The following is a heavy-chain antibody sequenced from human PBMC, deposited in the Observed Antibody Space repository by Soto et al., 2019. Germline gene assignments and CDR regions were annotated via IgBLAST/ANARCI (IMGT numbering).Heavy chain of an antibody. CDR2: ISSSSSYI. CDR3: ARDAGYCSGGSCYHDAFDI. D-gene: IGHD2-15*01. V-gene: IGHV3-21*01. J-gene: IGHJ3*02. CDR1: GFTFSSYS. Sequence: EVQLVESGGGLVKPGGSLRLSCAASGFTFSSYSMNWVRQAPGKGLEWVSSISSSSSYIYYADSVKGRFTISRDNAKNSLYLQMNSLRAEDTAVYYCARDAGYCSGGSCYHDAFDIWGQGTMVTVSS.